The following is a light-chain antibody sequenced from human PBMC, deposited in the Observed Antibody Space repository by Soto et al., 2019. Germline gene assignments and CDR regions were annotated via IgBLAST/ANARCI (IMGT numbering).Light chain of an antibody. J-gene: IGKJ1*01. CDR2: GAS. CDR3: HQSDDSPWT. Sequence: EIVMTQSPATLSVSPGERATLSCRASQGVNTNIAWYQQKPGQVPRLLIYGASTRATGIPARFSGSGSGTEFTLTISSLQSEDFAVYYCHQSDDSPWTFGQGTKVEV. V-gene: IGKV3-15*01. CDR1: QGVNTN.